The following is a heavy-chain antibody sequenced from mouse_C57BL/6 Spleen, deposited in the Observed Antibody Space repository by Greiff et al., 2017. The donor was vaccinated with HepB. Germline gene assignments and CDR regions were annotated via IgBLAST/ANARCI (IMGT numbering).Heavy chain of an antibody. J-gene: IGHJ2*01. Sequence: EVQLQQSGGGLVQPKGSLKLSCAASGFSFNTYAMNWVRQAPGKGLEWVARIRSKSNNYATYYADSVKDRFTISRDDSESMLYLQMNNLKTEDTAMYYCVRSSNWDVFDYWGQGTTLTVSS. CDR2: IRSKSNNYAT. CDR1: GFSFNTYA. V-gene: IGHV10-1*01. CDR3: VRSSNWDVFDY. D-gene: IGHD4-1*01.